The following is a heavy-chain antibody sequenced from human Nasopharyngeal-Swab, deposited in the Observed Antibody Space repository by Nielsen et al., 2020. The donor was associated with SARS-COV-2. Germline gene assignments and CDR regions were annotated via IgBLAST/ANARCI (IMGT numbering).Heavy chain of an antibody. CDR1: GFTFSDYY. CDR3: ARAALSSPASFDY. D-gene: IGHD6-6*01. Sequence: GSLRLSCAASGFTFSDYYMSWIRQAPGKGLEWVSYISSSSSYTNYADSVKGRFTISRDNAKNSLYLQMNSLRAEDTAVYYCARAALSSPASFDYWGQGTLVTVSS. CDR2: ISSSSSYT. J-gene: IGHJ4*02. V-gene: IGHV3-11*06.